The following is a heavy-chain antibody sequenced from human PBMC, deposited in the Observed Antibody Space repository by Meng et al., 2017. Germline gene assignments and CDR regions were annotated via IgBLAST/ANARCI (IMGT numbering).Heavy chain of an antibody. J-gene: IGHJ6*02. Sequence: GESLKISCAASGFTFSNAWMSWVRQAPGKGLEWVSRIKSKTDGGTTDYAAPVKGRFTISRDDSKNTLYLQMNSLKTEDTAVYYCTTAGSGWYPYYYGMDVWGQGTTVTVSS. CDR1: GFTFSNAW. CDR3: TTAGSGWYPYYYGMDV. V-gene: IGHV3-15*01. D-gene: IGHD6-19*01. CDR2: IKSKTDGGTT.